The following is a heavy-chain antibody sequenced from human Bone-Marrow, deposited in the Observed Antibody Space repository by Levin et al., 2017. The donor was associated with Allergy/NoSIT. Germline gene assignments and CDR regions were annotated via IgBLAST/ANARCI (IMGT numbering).Heavy chain of an antibody. Sequence: SCAASGFTFSSYAMHWVRQAPGKGLEWVAVISYDGSNKYYADSVKGRFTISRDNSKNTLYLQMNSLRAEDTAVYYCARDRGWGDYDGAFDIWGQGTMVTVSS. D-gene: IGHD4-17*01. CDR3: ARDRGWGDYDGAFDI. V-gene: IGHV3-30*04. CDR1: GFTFSSYA. CDR2: ISYDGSNK. J-gene: IGHJ3*02.